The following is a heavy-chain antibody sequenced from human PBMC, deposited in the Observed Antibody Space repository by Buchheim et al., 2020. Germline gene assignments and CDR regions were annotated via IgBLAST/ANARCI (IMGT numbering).Heavy chain of an antibody. CDR2: ISSSGRTK. CDR1: GFTFSDYY. Sequence: QVQLVESGGGWVKSGGSLRLSCAASGFTFSDYYMSWIRQAPGKGLEWVSYISSSGRTKYDAKSVKGRFTISRDNAKNSMHLQMNRLRAEDTAVYYCARGLLQYGFYFENWGQGTL. CDR3: ARGLLQYGFYFEN. V-gene: IGHV3-11*01. J-gene: IGHJ4*02. D-gene: IGHD4-11*01.